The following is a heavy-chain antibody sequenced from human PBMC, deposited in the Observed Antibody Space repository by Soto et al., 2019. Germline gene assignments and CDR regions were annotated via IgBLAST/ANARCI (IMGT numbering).Heavy chain of an antibody. CDR3: ARDRIIGTSYSDY. V-gene: IGHV4-4*07. D-gene: IGHD1-7*01. J-gene: IGHJ4*02. CDR1: SGSINSFC. CDR2: IHISGTT. Sequence: SETLSLTWPVSSGSINSFCWSWRRQPAGKGLEWMGRIHISGTTNYNPSLKSRVTMSVDTSRNQFSLKLTSVTAADTAVYYCARDRIIGTSYSDYWGQGVLVTVSS.